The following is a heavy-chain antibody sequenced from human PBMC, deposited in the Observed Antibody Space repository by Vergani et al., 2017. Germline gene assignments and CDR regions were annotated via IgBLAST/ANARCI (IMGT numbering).Heavy chain of an antibody. CDR3: AWGSYRYTVLGY. V-gene: IGHV5-10-1*03. CDR2: IDPSDAYT. D-gene: IGHD3-16*02. CDR1: GSSFTSYW. J-gene: IGHJ4*02. Sequence: EVQLVQSGAEVKKPGESLRISCKGSGSSFTSYWISWVRQMPGKGLEWMGRIDPSDAYTNYSPFFQGHVTISADKSISTAYLQGSSLEASDTARYYCAWGSYRYTVLGYWGQGTPVTVSS.